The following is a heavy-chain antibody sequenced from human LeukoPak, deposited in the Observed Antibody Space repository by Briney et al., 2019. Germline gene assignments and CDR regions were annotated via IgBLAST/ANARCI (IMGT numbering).Heavy chain of an antibody. V-gene: IGHV1-2*06. CDR2: INPNSGGT. CDR3: ARDLYDSSGYYLNWFDP. D-gene: IGHD3-22*01. Sequence: ASVKVSCKASGYTFTGYYMHWARQAPGQGLEWMGRINPNSGGTNYAQKFQGRVTMTRDTSISTAYMELSRLRSDDTAVYYCARDLYDSSGYYLNWFDPWGQGTLVTVSS. CDR1: GYTFTGYY. J-gene: IGHJ5*02.